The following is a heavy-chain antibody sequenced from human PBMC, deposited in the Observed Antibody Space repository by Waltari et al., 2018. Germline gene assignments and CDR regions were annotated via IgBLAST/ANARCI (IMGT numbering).Heavy chain of an antibody. CDR3: ARGPSSGDRYSYGGYYYYYMDV. CDR1: GGTFSSYA. V-gene: IGHV1-69*04. CDR2: IIPILGIA. D-gene: IGHD5-18*01. Sequence: QVQLVQSGAEVKKPGSSVKVSCKASGGTFSSYAISWVRQAPGQGLEWRGGIIPILGIAHYAQKFQGRVTITADESTSTAYMELSSLRSEDTAVYYCARGPSSGDRYSYGGYYYYYMDVWGKGTTVTVSS. J-gene: IGHJ6*03.